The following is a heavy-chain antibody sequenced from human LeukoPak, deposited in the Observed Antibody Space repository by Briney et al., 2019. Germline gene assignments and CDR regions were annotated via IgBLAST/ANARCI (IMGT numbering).Heavy chain of an antibody. CDR2: IYYSGST. CDR1: GGSISSYY. D-gene: IGHD2-8*01. CDR3: ARHEKIVLRRGGSYQAFDY. J-gene: IGHJ4*02. V-gene: IGHV4-59*08. Sequence: PSETLSLTCTVSGGSISSYYWSWIRQPPGKGLEWIGYIYYSGSTNYNPSLKSRVTISVDTSKNQFSLKLSSETAADTAVYYCARHEKIVLRRGGSYQAFDYWGQGTLVTVSS.